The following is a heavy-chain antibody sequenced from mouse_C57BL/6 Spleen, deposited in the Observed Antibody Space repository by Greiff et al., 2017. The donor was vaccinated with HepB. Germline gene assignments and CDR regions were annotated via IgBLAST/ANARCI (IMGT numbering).Heavy chain of an antibody. CDR3: ARSLLWAY. J-gene: IGHJ3*01. D-gene: IGHD2-10*01. CDR2: IYPGDGDT. Sequence: VQLQQSGPELVKPGASVKISCKASGYAFSSSWMNWVKQRPGKGLEWIGRIYPGDGDTNYNGKFKGKATLTADKSSSTAYMQLSSLTSEDSAVYFCARSLLWAYWGQGTLVTVSA. V-gene: IGHV1-82*01. CDR1: GYAFSSSW.